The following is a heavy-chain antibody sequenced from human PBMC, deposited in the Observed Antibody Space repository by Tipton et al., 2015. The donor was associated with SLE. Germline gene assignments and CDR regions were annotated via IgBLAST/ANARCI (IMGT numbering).Heavy chain of an antibody. CDR3: AKDSHCSGGSCPEAFDI. J-gene: IGHJ3*02. V-gene: IGHV3-23*01. D-gene: IGHD2-15*01. CDR2: ISGSGGRT. Sequence: SLRLSCAASGFTFSRYGMQWVRQAPGKGLEWVSAISGSGGRTYYADSVKGRFTISRDNSKNTLYLQMNSLRAEDTAVYYCAKDSHCSGGSCPEAFDIWGQGTMVTVSS. CDR1: GFTFSRYG.